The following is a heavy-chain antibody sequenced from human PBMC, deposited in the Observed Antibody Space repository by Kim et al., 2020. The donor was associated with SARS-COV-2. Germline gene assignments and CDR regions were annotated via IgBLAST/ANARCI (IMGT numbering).Heavy chain of an antibody. CDR2: IYYSGST. V-gene: IGHV4-39*01. Sequence: SETLSLTCTVSGGSISSSSYYWGWIRQPPGKGLEWIGSIYYSGSTYYNPSLKSRVTISVDTSKNQFSLKLSSVTAADTAVYYCARSPRSLWFGEETVEYYFDYWGQGTLVTVSS. J-gene: IGHJ4*02. CDR3: ARSPRSLWFGEETVEYYFDY. CDR1: GGSISSSSYY. D-gene: IGHD3-10*01.